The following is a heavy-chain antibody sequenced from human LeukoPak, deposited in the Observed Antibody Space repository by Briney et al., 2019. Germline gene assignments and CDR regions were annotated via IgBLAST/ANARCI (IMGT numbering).Heavy chain of an antibody. CDR2: ISGSGDTT. Sequence: GGSLRLSCAPSVLTFSSYVMSWVRQTPGKGLEWVSAISGSGDTTSYADSVKGRFTISRDNSKNTLYLQMNSLRAEDTAVYYCANPGRVSGSYNPFDYWGQGTLVTVSS. V-gene: IGHV3-23*01. CDR3: ANPGRVSGSYNPFDY. CDR1: VLTFSSYV. J-gene: IGHJ4*02. D-gene: IGHD3-10*01.